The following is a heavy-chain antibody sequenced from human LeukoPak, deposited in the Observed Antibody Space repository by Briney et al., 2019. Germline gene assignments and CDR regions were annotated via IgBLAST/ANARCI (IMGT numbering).Heavy chain of an antibody. V-gene: IGHV3-15*01. J-gene: IGHJ4*02. D-gene: IGHD1-26*01. Sequence: GGALRLSCAPCVFFFGNAWMSWVPQTPRTGREWVGRIKSNIVDGTTDYAAPAKGRFTISRDDSKNMLFLEMSSLKTEATGMYFCPTWSYSANGFASSGQGALVTVSS. CDR2: IKSNIVDGTT. CDR3: PTWSYSANGFAS. CDR1: VFFFGNAW.